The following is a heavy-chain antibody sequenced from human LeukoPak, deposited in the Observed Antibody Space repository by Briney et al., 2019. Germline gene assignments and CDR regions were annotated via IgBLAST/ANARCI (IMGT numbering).Heavy chain of an antibody. Sequence: SEALSLTCAVYGGSFSGYYWSWIRQPPGKGLEWVWEINHSGGTNYNPSLKSRVTISVDTSKNQFPLKLSSVTAADTAVYYCARVPNIASRPCDQWGQGTLVTVSS. CDR1: GGSFSGYY. D-gene: IGHD6-6*01. CDR2: INHSGGT. CDR3: ARVPNIASRPCDQ. V-gene: IGHV4-34*01. J-gene: IGHJ4*02.